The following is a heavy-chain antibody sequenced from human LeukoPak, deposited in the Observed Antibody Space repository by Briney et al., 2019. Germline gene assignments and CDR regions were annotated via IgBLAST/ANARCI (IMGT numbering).Heavy chain of an antibody. V-gene: IGHV3-30*18. Sequence: GGSLRLSCAASGFTFSSYGMHWVRQAPGKGLEWVAVISYDGSNKYYADSVKGRFTISRDNSKNTLYLQMNSLRAEDTAVYYCAKDLDSSSWDYYYYGMDVWGQGTTVTVSS. CDR2: ISYDGSNK. CDR1: GFTFSSYG. J-gene: IGHJ6*02. CDR3: AKDLDSSSWDYYYYGMDV. D-gene: IGHD6-13*01.